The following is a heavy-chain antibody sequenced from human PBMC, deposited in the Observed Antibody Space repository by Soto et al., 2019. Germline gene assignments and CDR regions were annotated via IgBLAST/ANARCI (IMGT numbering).Heavy chain of an antibody. D-gene: IGHD2-8*01. V-gene: IGHV3-23*01. J-gene: IGHJ6*02. CDR1: GFTFSSYA. Sequence: HPGGSLRLSCAASGFTFSSYAMSWVRQAPGKGLEWVSAISGSGGSTYYADSVKGRFTISRDNSKNTLYLQMNSLRAEDTAVYYCAKDLAGEGVGITYYYYYYGMDVWGQGTTVTVSS. CDR3: AKDLAGEGVGITYYYYYYGMDV. CDR2: ISGSGGST.